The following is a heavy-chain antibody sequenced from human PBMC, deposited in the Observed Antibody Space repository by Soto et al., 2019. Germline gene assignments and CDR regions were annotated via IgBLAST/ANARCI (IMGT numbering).Heavy chain of an antibody. CDR2: IKSKSDGGAR. CDR1: GFMFSSAW. CDR3: VEGWNDF. Sequence: EVQVVESGGDLVKPGGSLRLSCVTSGFMFSSAWMSWVRQAPGKGLEWVGRIKSKSDGGARYYAAPVKGRFSISRDDSKNTVYLQMNSLRAEDTAVYYCVEGWNDFWGQGTLVTVSS. D-gene: IGHD1-1*01. J-gene: IGHJ4*02. V-gene: IGHV3-15*01.